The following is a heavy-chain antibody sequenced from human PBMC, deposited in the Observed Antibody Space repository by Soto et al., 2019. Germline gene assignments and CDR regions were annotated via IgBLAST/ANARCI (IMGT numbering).Heavy chain of an antibody. J-gene: IGHJ6*02. CDR3: ARSRLVFGVVTANYGMDV. D-gene: IGHD3-3*01. Sequence: SQTLSLTCAISGDSVSSNSAAWNWIRQSPSRGLEWLGRTYYRSKWYNDYAVSVKSRITINPDTSKNQFSLQLNSVTPEDTAVYYCARSRLVFGVVTANYGMDVWGQGTTVTVSS. CDR2: TYYRSKWYN. V-gene: IGHV6-1*01. CDR1: GDSVSSNSAA.